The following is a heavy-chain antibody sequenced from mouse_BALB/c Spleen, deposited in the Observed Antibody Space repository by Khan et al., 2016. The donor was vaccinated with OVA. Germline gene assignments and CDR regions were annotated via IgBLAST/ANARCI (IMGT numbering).Heavy chain of an antibody. CDR1: GYTFTSYY. V-gene: IGHV1S81*02. CDR3: GRSGYGNPFAY. D-gene: IGHD2-1*01. CDR2: INPNNGDS. Sequence: QVQLKQSGAELVKPGTSVKISCKASGYTFTSYYMYWVKQRPGQGLEWIGGINPNNGDSNFNEKFKSKATLTVDKSSSTAYMQLGILTSEDSAVYYCGRSGYGNPFAYWGQGTLVTVSA. J-gene: IGHJ3*01.